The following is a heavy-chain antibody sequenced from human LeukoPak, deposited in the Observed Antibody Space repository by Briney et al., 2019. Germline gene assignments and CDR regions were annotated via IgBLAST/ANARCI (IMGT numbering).Heavy chain of an antibody. J-gene: IGHJ4*02. CDR1: GFTLSNYG. Sequence: GGSLRLSCAASGFTLSNYGIHWVRQAPGKGLEWVAFIRYDGSNKYYADSVKGRFTISRDSSKNTLFLQMNRLRPEDAAVYYCAKAPVTTCRGAFCYPFDYWGLGTLVTVSS. V-gene: IGHV3-30*02. CDR2: IRYDGSNK. D-gene: IGHD2-15*01. CDR3: AKAPVTTCRGAFCYPFDY.